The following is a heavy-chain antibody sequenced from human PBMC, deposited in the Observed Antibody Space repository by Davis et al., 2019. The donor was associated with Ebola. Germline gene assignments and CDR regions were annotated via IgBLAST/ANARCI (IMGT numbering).Heavy chain of an antibody. CDR1: GFTFSSYG. V-gene: IGHV3-30*03. CDR2: ISYDGSNK. Sequence: GESLKISCAASGFTFSSYGMHWVRQAPGKGLEWVAVISYDGSNKYYADSVKGRFTISRDNSKNTLYLQMNSLRAEDTAVYYCARDNGYSSGWYVGDWGQGTLVTVSS. CDR3: ARDNGYSSGWYVGD. J-gene: IGHJ4*02. D-gene: IGHD6-19*01.